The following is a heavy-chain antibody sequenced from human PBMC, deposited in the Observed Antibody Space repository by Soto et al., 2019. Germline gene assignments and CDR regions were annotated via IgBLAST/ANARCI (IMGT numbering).Heavy chain of an antibody. V-gene: IGHV3-11*01. CDR2: ISSDARTT. CDR3: ARRTPITSGPFDY. Sequence: GGSLRLSCAASGITFSDHYMSWIRQAPGKGLGWLSYISSDARTTKYAESVKGRFTISRDNAENSLYLQMNSLRPEDTAVYYCARRTPITSGPFDYWAQGILVTVSS. CDR1: GITFSDHY. D-gene: IGHD5-12*01. J-gene: IGHJ4*02.